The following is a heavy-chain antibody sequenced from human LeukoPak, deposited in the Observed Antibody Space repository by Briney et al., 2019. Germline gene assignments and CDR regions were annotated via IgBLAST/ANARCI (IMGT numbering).Heavy chain of an antibody. D-gene: IGHD2-2*01. V-gene: IGHV3-66*01. CDR3: ARDLIGYCTSTSCYDAAFDI. CDR1: GFTVSSNY. J-gene: IGHJ3*02. CDR2: IYSGGST. Sequence: PGGSLRLSCAASGFTVSSNYMSWVRQAPGKGLEWVSIIYSGGSTYYADSVKGRFTISRDNSKNTLYLQMNSLRAEDTAVYYYARDLIGYCTSTSCYDAAFDIWGQGTMVTVSS.